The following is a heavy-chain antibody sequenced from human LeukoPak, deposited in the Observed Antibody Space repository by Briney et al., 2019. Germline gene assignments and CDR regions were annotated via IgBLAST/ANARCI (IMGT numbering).Heavy chain of an antibody. CDR3: ARGDGSGTSHAY. CDR2: ISSSSSYI. CDR1: GFTFSSYS. D-gene: IGHD3-10*01. J-gene: IGHJ4*02. Sequence: PGGSLRLSCAASGFTFSSYSMNWVRQAPGKGLEWVSSISSSSSYIYYADSVKGRFTISRDNAKNSLYLQMNSLRAEDTAVYYCARGDGSGTSHAYWGQGTLVTVSS. V-gene: IGHV3-21*01.